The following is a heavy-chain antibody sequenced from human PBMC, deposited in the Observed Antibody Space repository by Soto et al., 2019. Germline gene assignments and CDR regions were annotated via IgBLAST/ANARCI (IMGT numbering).Heavy chain of an antibody. CDR3: ARDDPIQLWRLYYYYGMDV. Sequence: PGGSLRLSCAASGFTFSSSWMSWVRQAPGKGLEWVANIKQDGSEKYYVDSVKGRFTISRDNAKNSLYLQMNSLRAEDTAVYYCARDDPIQLWRLYYYYGMDVWGQGTTVTVSS. J-gene: IGHJ6*02. CDR1: GFTFSSSW. CDR2: IKQDGSEK. D-gene: IGHD5-18*01. V-gene: IGHV3-7*03.